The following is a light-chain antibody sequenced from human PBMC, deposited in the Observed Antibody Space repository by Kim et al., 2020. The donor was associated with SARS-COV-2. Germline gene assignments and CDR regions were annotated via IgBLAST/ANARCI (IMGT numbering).Light chain of an antibody. CDR2: YDS. Sequence: APGKTARITCGGNHIGSKRVHWYQQKPGQAPVLVIYYDSDRPSGIPERFSGSNSGNTATLTISRVEPGDEADYYCQVWDSISDHYVFGTGTKVTVL. J-gene: IGLJ1*01. V-gene: IGLV3-21*04. CDR3: QVWDSISDHYV. CDR1: HIGSKR.